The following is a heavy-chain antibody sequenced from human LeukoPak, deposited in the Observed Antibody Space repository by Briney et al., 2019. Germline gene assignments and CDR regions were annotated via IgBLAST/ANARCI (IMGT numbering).Heavy chain of an antibody. J-gene: IGHJ5*02. CDR3: ARRWGSGSHSDWFDP. V-gene: IGHV4-30-4*01. Sequence: SQTLSLTCTVSGGSISSGDHWWSWIRQPPGKDLEWIGYIYYSGSASYNPSLKSRVTISVDTSKNQFSLKLTSVTAADTAVYNCARRWGSGSHSDWFDPWGQGTLVTVSS. CDR2: IYYSGSA. CDR1: GGSISSGDHW. D-gene: IGHD3-10*01.